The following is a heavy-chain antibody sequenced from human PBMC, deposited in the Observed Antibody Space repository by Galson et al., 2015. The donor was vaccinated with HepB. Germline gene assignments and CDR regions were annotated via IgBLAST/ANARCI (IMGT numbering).Heavy chain of an antibody. CDR2: INPSGGST. Sequence: SVKVSCKASGYTFTSHYMHWVRQAPGQGLEWMGIINPSGGSTSYAQKFQGRATMTRDTSTSTVYMELSSLRSEDTAVYYCARVPNPDYCSGGSCWYYFDYWGQGTLVTVSS. J-gene: IGHJ4*02. V-gene: IGHV1-46*01. CDR3: ARVPNPDYCSGGSCWYYFDY. D-gene: IGHD2-15*01. CDR1: GYTFTSHY.